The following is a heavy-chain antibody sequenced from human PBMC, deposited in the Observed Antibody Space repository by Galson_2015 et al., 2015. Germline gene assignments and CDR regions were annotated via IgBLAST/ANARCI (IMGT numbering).Heavy chain of an antibody. CDR3: SRGGAREDCGGGTCYAIISDY. D-gene: IGHD2-15*01. J-gene: IGHJ4*02. Sequence: SLRLSCAASGFTFGDYAMNWFRQAPGKGLEWVAFIRSKAYGGATEYAASVRGRFTISRDDSKNIAYLQMNSLKTEDTALYYCSRGGAREDCGGGTCYAIISDYWGQGTLVTVSS. CDR2: IRSKAYGGAT. CDR1: GFTFGDYA. V-gene: IGHV3-49*03.